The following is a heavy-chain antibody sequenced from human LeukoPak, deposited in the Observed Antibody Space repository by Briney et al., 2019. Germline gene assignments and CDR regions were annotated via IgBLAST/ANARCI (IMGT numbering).Heavy chain of an antibody. V-gene: IGHV3-23*01. CDR1: GFSFSSYA. CDR2: IGGSGDNT. D-gene: IGHD6-6*01. J-gene: IGHJ6*02. Sequence: GGSLRLSCAASGFSFSSYAMSWVRQAPGKGLEWVSVIGGSGDNTNYADSVKGRFTIPRDNSKNTLYLQVNSLRADDSAVYYCAKLRSSSFWYYGMDVWGQGTTVTVSS. CDR3: AKLRSSSFWYYGMDV.